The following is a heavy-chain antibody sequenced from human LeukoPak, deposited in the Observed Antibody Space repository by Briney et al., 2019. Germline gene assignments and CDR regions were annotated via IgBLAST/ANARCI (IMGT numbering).Heavy chain of an antibody. J-gene: IGHJ3*02. CDR1: GYTFTSYG. CDR2: ISAYNGNT. V-gene: IGHV1-18*01. CDR3: ARDYDFWSGSYAFDI. Sequence: ASVKVSCKASGYTFTSYGISWVRQAPGQGLEWMGWISAYNGNTNYAQKLQGRVTMTTDTSTSTAYMELRSLRSDDTAVYYCARDYDFWSGSYAFDIWGQGTMVTVSS. D-gene: IGHD3-3*01.